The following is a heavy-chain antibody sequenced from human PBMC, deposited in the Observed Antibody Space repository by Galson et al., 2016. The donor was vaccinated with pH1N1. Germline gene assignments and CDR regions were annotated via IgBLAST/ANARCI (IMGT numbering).Heavy chain of an antibody. J-gene: IGHJ4*02. Sequence: PALVKPTQTLTLTCTFSGFSLSTSGVGVGWIRQPPGKALEWLALIYWDDDKRYSPSLKSRLTITKDTSKNQVVLIMTNMDPVDTATYYCAHNRERSGGSYYRPFDYWGQGTPVTVSS. CDR2: IYWDDDK. CDR3: AHNRERSGGSYYRPFDY. CDR1: GFSLSTSGVG. D-gene: IGHD1-26*01. V-gene: IGHV2-5*02.